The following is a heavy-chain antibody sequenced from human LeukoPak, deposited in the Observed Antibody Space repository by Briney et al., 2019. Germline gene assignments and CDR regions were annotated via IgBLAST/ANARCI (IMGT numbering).Heavy chain of an antibody. CDR2: IIPILGIA. Sequence: ASVKVSCKASGGTFSRDAISWVRQAPGQGLEWMGRIIPILGIANYAQKFQGRVTITADKSTSTAYMELSSLRSEDTAVYYCARDPRVGSGLADYWGQGTLVTVSS. CDR1: GGTFSRDA. V-gene: IGHV1-69*04. D-gene: IGHD6-19*01. J-gene: IGHJ4*02. CDR3: ARDPRVGSGLADY.